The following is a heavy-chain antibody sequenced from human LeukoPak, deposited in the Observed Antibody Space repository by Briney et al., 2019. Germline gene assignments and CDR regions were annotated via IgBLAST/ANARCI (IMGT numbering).Heavy chain of an antibody. CDR2: IYSSDST. D-gene: IGHD2-15*01. V-gene: IGHV3-66*03. Sequence: GGSLRLSCAASGFTVSNNYMTWVRQAPGKGLEWVSVIYSSDSTYYADSVKGRFTISRDNSKNTLYLQMDSLRPEDTAVYYCARDRCSGGSCSVGYWGQGTLVIVSS. CDR1: GFTVSNNY. CDR3: ARDRCSGGSCSVGY. J-gene: IGHJ4*02.